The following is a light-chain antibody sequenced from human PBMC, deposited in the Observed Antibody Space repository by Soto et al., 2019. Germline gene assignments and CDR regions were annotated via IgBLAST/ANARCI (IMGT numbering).Light chain of an antibody. CDR3: QQCYSTPYT. Sequence: DIVMTQSPDSLAVSLGERATINCKSSQSVLYSSNNKNYLAWYQQKPGQPPKLLIYCASTRESGVPDRFSGSGSGTDFTLTISSLHAEDVAVYYCQQCYSTPYTFGQGTKLEIK. CDR2: CAS. V-gene: IGKV4-1*01. CDR1: QSVLYSSNNKNY. J-gene: IGKJ2*01.